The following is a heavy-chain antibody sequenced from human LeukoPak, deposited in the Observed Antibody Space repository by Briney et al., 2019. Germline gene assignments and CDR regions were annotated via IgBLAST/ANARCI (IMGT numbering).Heavy chain of an antibody. D-gene: IGHD2-15*01. J-gene: IGHJ5*02. Sequence: SVKVSCKASGGTFSSYAISWVRQAPGQGLEWMGGIIPIFGTANYAQKFQGRVTITADESTSTAYMELSSLRSEDTAVYYCAREGTEFLVAAWGDWFDPWGQGTLVTVSS. CDR2: IIPIFGTA. CDR3: AREGTEFLVAAWGDWFDP. V-gene: IGHV1-69*13. CDR1: GGTFSSYA.